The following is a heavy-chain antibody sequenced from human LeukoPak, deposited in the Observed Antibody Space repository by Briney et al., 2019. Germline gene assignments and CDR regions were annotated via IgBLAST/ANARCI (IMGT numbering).Heavy chain of an antibody. CDR1: GYSFTSYD. D-gene: IGHD7-27*01. CDR2: MSPKSGHT. CDR3: VGGAPNWGFDY. V-gene: IGHV1-8*01. Sequence: ASVKVSCKPSGYSFTSYDINWVRESTGQGLEWMGWMSPKSGHTGYAQNFQGRVTMTRNTSISTAYMELSSLRSEDTAVYYCVGGAPNWGFDYRGQGTLVTVSS. J-gene: IGHJ4*02.